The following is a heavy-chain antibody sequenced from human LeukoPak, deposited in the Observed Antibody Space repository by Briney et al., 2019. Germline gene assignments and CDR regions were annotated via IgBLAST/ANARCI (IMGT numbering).Heavy chain of an antibody. Sequence: PSETLSLTCTVSGGSISSAGYYWTWIRQPPGKGLEWIGYIYHSGNTYYNPSLKSRVTISVDRSKNQFSLKLSSVTAADTAVYYCARAEVAGGYYYYYGMDVWGQGTTVTVSS. CDR3: ARAEVAGGYYYYYGMDV. J-gene: IGHJ6*02. V-gene: IGHV4-30-2*01. CDR2: IYHSGNT. D-gene: IGHD6-19*01. CDR1: GGSISSAGYY.